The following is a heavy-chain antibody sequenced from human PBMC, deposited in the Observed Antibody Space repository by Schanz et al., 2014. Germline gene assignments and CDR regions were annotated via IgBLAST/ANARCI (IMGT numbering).Heavy chain of an antibody. CDR2: INPSGGST. J-gene: IGHJ6*02. Sequence: QVQLVQSGAEVKKPGASVKVSCKASGYTFTTSYMHWVRQAPGQGLEWMGIINPSGGSTTYAQKFHGRVTMTRDTSTSTVYMELSSLRSEDTAVYYCARDVGYDIVLLPTAQGGMDVWGQGTTVTVSS. CDR3: ARDVGYDIVLLPTAQGGMDV. CDR1: GYTFTTSY. V-gene: IGHV1-46*01. D-gene: IGHD2-2*01.